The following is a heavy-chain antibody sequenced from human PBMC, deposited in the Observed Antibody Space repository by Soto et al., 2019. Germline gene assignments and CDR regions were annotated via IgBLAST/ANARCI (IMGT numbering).Heavy chain of an antibody. Sequence: QVQLQESGPGLVKPSETLSLTCTVSGGSISSYYWSWIRQPPGKGLEWIGYIYYSGSTNYNPSLKSRVTISVDTSKNQSSPKLNSMTAADTAVYYCARHNYGSGSTYLDYWGQGTLVTVSS. CDR1: GGSISSYY. V-gene: IGHV4-59*08. CDR3: ARHNYGSGSTYLDY. D-gene: IGHD3-10*01. CDR2: IYYSGST. J-gene: IGHJ4*02.